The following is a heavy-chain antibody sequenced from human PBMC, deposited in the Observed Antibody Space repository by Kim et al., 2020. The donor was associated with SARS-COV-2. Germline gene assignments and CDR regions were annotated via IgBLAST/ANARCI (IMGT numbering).Heavy chain of an antibody. Sequence: YYADSVKGRFPISRDNAKNSLYLQMNSLRAEDTAVYYCARVGYGSSWYDYWGQGTMVTVSS. D-gene: IGHD6-13*01. V-gene: IGHV3-21*01. J-gene: IGHJ4*02. CDR3: ARVGYGSSWYDY.